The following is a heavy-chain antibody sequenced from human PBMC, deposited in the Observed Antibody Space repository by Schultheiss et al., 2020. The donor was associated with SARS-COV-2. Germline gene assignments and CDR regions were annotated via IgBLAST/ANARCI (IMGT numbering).Heavy chain of an antibody. CDR1: GFTFSSYW. CDR2: IYSGGST. J-gene: IGHJ4*02. CDR3: ASVVDYYDSSGYYVRDY. V-gene: IGHV3-53*01. Sequence: GGSLRLSCAASGFTFSSYWMHWVRQAPGKGLVWVSVIYSGGSTYYADSVKGRFTISRDNSKNTLYLQMNSLRAEDTAVYYCASVVDYYDSSGYYVRDYWGQGTLVTVSS. D-gene: IGHD3-22*01.